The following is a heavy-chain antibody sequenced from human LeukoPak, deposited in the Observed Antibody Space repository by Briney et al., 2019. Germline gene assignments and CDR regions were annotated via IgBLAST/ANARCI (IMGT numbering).Heavy chain of an antibody. CDR2: ISSSSSYI. J-gene: IGHJ4*02. V-gene: IGHV3-21*01. CDR3: ARGWGITTNFDY. D-gene: IGHD2-8*02. CDR1: GFTFSSYS. Sequence: PGGSLRLSCAASGFTFSSYSMNWVRQAPGKGLEWVSSISSSSSYIYYADSVKGRFIISRDNAKNSMFLQMNSLRAEDTAVYYCARGWGITTNFDYWGQGTLVTVSS.